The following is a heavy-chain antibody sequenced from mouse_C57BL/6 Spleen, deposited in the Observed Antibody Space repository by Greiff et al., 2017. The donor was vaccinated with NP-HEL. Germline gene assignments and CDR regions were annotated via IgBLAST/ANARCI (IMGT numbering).Heavy chain of an antibody. CDR3: AFIYGNYGKNY. V-gene: IGHV1-85*01. D-gene: IGHD2-1*01. CDR2: IYPRDGST. Sequence: QVQLQQSGPELVKPGASVKLSCKASGYTFTSYDINWVKQRPGPGLEWIGWIYPRDGSTKYNEKFKGKATLTVDTSSSTAYMELHSLTSEDSAVYFCAFIYGNYGKNYWGQGTTLTVSS. CDR1: GYTFTSYD. J-gene: IGHJ2*01.